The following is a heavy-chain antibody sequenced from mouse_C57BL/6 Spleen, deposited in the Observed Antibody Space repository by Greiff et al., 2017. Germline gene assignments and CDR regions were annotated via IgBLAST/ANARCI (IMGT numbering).Heavy chain of an antibody. Sequence: EVQLQQSGPELVKPGASVKISCKASGYTFTDYYMNWVQQSPGKSLEWIGDINPNNGGTSSNQKFKGKATLTVDKSSSTAYMELSSLTSEDSAVYYCARGRRVPIRTVGAPAFDVWGTGTTVTVSS. D-gene: IGHD1-1*01. CDR2: INPNNGGT. J-gene: IGHJ1*03. CDR3: ARGRRVPIRTVGAPAFDV. CDR1: GYTFTDYY. V-gene: IGHV1-26*01.